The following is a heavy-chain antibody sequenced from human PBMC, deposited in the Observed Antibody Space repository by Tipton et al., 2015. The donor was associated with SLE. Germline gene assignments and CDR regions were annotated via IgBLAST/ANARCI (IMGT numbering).Heavy chain of an antibody. CDR3: ARGESWPEYFQH. CDR1: GGSISSSSYY. Sequence: TLSLTCTVSGGSISSSSYYWGWIRQPPGKGLEWIGSIYYSGSTNYNPSLKSRVTISVDTSKNQFSLKLSSVTAADTAVYYCARGESWPEYFQHWGQGTLVTVSS. J-gene: IGHJ1*01. V-gene: IGHV4-39*07. CDR2: IYYSGST. D-gene: IGHD6-13*01.